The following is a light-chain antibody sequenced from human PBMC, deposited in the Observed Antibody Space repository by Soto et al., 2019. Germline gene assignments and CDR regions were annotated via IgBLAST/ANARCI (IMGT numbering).Light chain of an antibody. J-gene: IGLJ2*01. V-gene: IGLV1-51*01. Sequence: QSVLTQPPSASAAPGQEVTISCSGITSNIGDNYVSWYQRLPGTAPKLLIYDNNERTSGIPDRFSVSKDSTSSTLGITGLQYGDEDDYYCGPWDNMLSAVVFGGGTKLTVL. CDR3: GPWDNMLSAVV. CDR2: DNN. CDR1: TSNIGDNY.